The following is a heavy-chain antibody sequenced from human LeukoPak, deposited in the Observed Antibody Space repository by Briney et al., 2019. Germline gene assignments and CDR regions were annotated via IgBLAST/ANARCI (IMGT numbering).Heavy chain of an antibody. Sequence: GASVKVSCKDSGYTFTSYDINWVRQATGQGGEWMGWMNPNSGNTGYAQKFQGRVTIKRNTSISTDYMELSSLRSEDTAVYYCARRLSATRVDYWGQGTLVTVSS. J-gene: IGHJ4*02. V-gene: IGHV1-8*03. CDR2: MNPNSGNT. D-gene: IGHD2-15*01. CDR1: GYTFTSYD. CDR3: ARRLSATRVDY.